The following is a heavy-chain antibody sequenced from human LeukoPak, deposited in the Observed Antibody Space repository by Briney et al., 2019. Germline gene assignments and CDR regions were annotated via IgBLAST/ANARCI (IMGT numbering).Heavy chain of an antibody. J-gene: IGHJ4*02. V-gene: IGHV4-34*01. CDR1: GGSFSGYY. CDR2: INHSGST. Sequence: SETLSLTCAVYGGSFSGYYWSWIRQPPGKGLECSGEINHSGSTNYNPSLKSRVAISVDTFKNQFSLKLSSVTAADTAVYYCARGRRFVVDYWGQGTLVTVSS. D-gene: IGHD3-3*01. CDR3: ARGRRFVVDY.